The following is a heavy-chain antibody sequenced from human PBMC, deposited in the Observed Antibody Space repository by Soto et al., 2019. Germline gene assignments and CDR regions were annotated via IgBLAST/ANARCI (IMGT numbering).Heavy chain of an antibody. J-gene: IGHJ6*02. V-gene: IGHV3-33*01. D-gene: IGHD3-22*01. Sequence: GGSLRLSRAASGFTFSSYGMHWVRQAPGKGLEWVAVIWYDGSNKYYADSVKGRFTISRDNSKNTLYLQMNSLRAEDTAVYYCARGGNTYYYDSSGYSHPYYYGMDVWGQGTTVTVSS. CDR2: IWYDGSNK. CDR1: GFTFSSYG. CDR3: ARGGNTYYYDSSGYSHPYYYGMDV.